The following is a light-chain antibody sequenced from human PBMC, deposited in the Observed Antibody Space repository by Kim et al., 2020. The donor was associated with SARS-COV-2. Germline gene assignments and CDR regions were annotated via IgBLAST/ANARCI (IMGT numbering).Light chain of an antibody. CDR3: AAWDDSLNGVV. CDR1: SSNIGSNT. V-gene: IGLV1-44*01. CDR2: SNN. J-gene: IGLJ2*01. Sequence: QSVLTQPPSASGTPGQRVTISCSGSSSNIGSNTVNWYQQLPGTAPKLLIYSNNQRPSGVPDRFSGSKSGTSASLAISGLQSEDEADYYCAAWDDSLNGVVLGGGAQVNVL.